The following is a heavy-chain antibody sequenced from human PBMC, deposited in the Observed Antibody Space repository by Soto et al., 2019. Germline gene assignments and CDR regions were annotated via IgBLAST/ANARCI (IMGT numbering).Heavy chain of an antibody. D-gene: IGHD2-2*01. J-gene: IGHJ6*03. CDR1: GYTFTSYG. CDR2: ISAYNGNT. Sequence: VKVSCKTSGYTFTSYGISWVRQAPGQGLEWMGWISAYNGNTNYAQKLQGRVTMTTDTSTSTAYMELRSLRSDDTAVYYCARGYCSSTSCYVPYYYYYMDVWGKGTTVTVSS. CDR3: ARGYCSSTSCYVPYYYYYMDV. V-gene: IGHV1-18*01.